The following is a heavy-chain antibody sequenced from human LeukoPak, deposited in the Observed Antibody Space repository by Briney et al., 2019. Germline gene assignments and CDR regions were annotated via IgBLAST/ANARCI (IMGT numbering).Heavy chain of an antibody. CDR2: IYYTEST. Sequence: SEPLSLTSTVSGCYISSYYWSLIRPPPAKGLEWIGYIYYTESTNYNPSLQSRVTISPDTSKNQFSLKLSSVTAADTAVYFCGRGSSFLDVWGQGTTVTVS. CDR1: GCYISSYY. J-gene: IGHJ6*02. D-gene: IGHD1-26*01. CDR3: GRGSSFLDV. V-gene: IGHV4-59*08.